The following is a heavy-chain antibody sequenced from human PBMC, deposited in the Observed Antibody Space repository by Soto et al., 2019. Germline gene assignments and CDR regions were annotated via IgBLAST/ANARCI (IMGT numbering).Heavy chain of an antibody. V-gene: IGHV4-30-4*01. Sequence: QVQLQESGPGLVKPSETLSLTCTVFGGSVSSAEDYWSWIRQPPGKGLEWIGSVPYSGETYYNPSHKSRIALLVDTSRTQFSLRVRSVTAADTAVYYCARARSGDDVTDWGQGTLVTVSS. CDR1: GGSVSSAEDY. J-gene: IGHJ4*02. CDR2: VPYSGET. CDR3: ARARSGDDVTD. D-gene: IGHD4-17*01.